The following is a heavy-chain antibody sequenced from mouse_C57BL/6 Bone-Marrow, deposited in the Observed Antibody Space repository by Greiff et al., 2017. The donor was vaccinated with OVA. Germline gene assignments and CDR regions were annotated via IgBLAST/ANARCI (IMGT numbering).Heavy chain of an antibody. J-gene: IGHJ4*01. CDR2: IYPRSGNT. CDR1: GYTFTSYG. CDR3: VYVNLWAMDC. D-gene: IGHD6-1*01. V-gene: IGHV1-81*01. Sequence: QVQLQQSGAELARPGASVKLSCKASGYTFTSYGISWVKQRTGQGLEWIGEIYPRSGNTYYNEKFKGKATLTAEKSSSTAYMELRSLTSEDSAVYYCVYVNLWAMDCWDRGTSVTVSS.